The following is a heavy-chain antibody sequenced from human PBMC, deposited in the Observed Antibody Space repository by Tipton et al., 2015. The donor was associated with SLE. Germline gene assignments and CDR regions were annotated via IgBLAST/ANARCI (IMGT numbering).Heavy chain of an antibody. CDR1: GGSFSGYY. D-gene: IGHD3-10*01. CDR3: TIPPGLGVDV. CDR2: INHSGST. V-gene: IGHV4-34*01. J-gene: IGHJ6*02. Sequence: TLSLTCAVYGGSFSGYYWSWIRQPPGKGLEWIGEINHSGSTNYNPSLKSRVTISVDTSKNQFSLKLNSVTAAETAVYYCTIPPGLGVDVCGQGTTVTVTS.